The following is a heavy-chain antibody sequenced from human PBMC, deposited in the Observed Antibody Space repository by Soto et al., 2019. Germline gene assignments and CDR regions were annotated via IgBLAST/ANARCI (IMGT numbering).Heavy chain of an antibody. CDR2: ISGAGGAT. CDR1: GFTFSNYA. V-gene: IGHV3-23*01. J-gene: IGHJ4*02. CDR3: AKDHVTYASVGGDY. D-gene: IGHD2-2*01. Sequence: EVQLLESGGGLVQPGGSLRLSCAASGFTFSNYAMSWVRQAPGKGLEWVSTISGAGGATFYADSVKGRFTISRDNSKSTRALQLNSLRVEDTAIYYCAKDHVTYASVGGDYWGQGTLVTVSS.